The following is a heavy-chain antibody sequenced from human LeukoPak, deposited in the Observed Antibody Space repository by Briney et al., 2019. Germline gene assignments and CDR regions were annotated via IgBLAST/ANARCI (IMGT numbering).Heavy chain of an antibody. CDR1: GVSISSSSYH. CDR3: TRQVLHTAMDY. J-gene: IGHJ4*02. D-gene: IGHD5-18*01. CDR2: IYDSGST. V-gene: IGHV4-39*01. Sequence: PSETLSLTCTVSGVSISSSSYHWAWLRQPPGKGLEWIGSIYDSGSTYYSPSLKSRVTISVDTSKNQFSLKLNSVTAADTAVYYCTRQVLHTAMDYWGQGTLVTVSS.